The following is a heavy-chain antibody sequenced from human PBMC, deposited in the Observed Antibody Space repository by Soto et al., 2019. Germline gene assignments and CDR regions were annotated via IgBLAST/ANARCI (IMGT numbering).Heavy chain of an antibody. CDR3: ARGHSDFGDYNWFDP. CDR2: IYYSGST. D-gene: IGHD4-17*01. CDR1: GGSINRGGYC. Sequence: QVQLQESGPGLVKPSQTLSLTCTVSGGSINRGGYCWSWIRQHPGKGLEWIGYIYYSGSTYYNPSLKSRVTISADTSKNQFSLKLSSVTAADTAVYYCARGHSDFGDYNWFDPWGQGTLVTVSS. V-gene: IGHV4-31*03. J-gene: IGHJ5*02.